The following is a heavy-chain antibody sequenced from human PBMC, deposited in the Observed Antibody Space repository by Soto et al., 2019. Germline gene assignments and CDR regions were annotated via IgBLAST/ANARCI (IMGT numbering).Heavy chain of an antibody. CDR3: ARSVGGATLKYYFDY. CDR1: GGSISSGGYS. J-gene: IGHJ4*02. V-gene: IGHV4-30-2*01. Sequence: QLQLQESGSGLVKPSQTLSLTCAVSGGSISSGGYSWSWIRQPPGKGLEWIGYIYHSGSTYYNPSPKSRVTISVDRSKNQFSLKLSSVTAADTAVYYCARSVGGATLKYYFDYWGQGTLVTVSS. D-gene: IGHD1-26*01. CDR2: IYHSGST.